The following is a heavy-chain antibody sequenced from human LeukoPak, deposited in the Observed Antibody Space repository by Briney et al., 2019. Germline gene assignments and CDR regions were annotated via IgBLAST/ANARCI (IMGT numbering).Heavy chain of an antibody. CDR2: IYYSGST. D-gene: IGHD5-12*01. CDR1: GGSISSYY. V-gene: IGHV4-59*01. CDR3: AGGSGYAFEY. Sequence: PSETLSLTCTVSGGSISSYYWSWIRQPPGKGLEWIGYIYYSGSTNYNPSLKSRVTISVDTSKNQFSLKLSSVTAADTAVYYCAGGSGYAFEYWGQGTLVTVSS. J-gene: IGHJ4*02.